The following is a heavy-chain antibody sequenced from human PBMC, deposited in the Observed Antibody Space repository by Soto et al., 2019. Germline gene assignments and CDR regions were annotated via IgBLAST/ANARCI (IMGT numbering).Heavy chain of an antibody. J-gene: IGHJ5*02. Sequence: ASVKVSCKASGHTFTSYDINWVRQATGQGLEWMGWMNPNSGNTGYAQKFQGRVTMTRNTSISTAYMELSSLRSEDTAVYYCARGLSKDFWSGYNWFDPWGQGTLVTVSS. V-gene: IGHV1-8*01. CDR3: ARGLSKDFWSGYNWFDP. D-gene: IGHD3-3*01. CDR1: GHTFTSYD. CDR2: MNPNSGNT.